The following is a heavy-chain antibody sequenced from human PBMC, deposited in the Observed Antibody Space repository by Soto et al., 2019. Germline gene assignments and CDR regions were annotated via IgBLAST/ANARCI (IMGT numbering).Heavy chain of an antibody. CDR3: ARSPVRQASTPFPRSLAY. J-gene: IGHJ4*02. V-gene: IGHV4-39*01. Sequence: PSETLSLTCSVSGASISSGPYYWSWVRQPPGKGLEWIGSIFYTGHAHYNPSLASRVAISVLTSKNQFSLKVSSVTAADTAFYYCARSPVRQASTPFPRSLAYWGQGTLVTVSS. CDR2: IFYTGHA. D-gene: IGHD6-6*01. CDR1: GASISSGPYY.